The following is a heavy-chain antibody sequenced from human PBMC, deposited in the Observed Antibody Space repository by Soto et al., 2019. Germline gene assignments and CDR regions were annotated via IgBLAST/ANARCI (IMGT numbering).Heavy chain of an antibody. D-gene: IGHD4-4*01. CDR1: WFMFISFG. CDR3: ARSRDGYSFYFYYGMGG. CDR2: ILHDGSAE. J-gene: IGHJ6*01. Sequence: RLPCAAFWFMFISFGIHRISKAKGKGLEWMALILHDGSAEYYADSVKGRFTISRDNSKNTLYLQMNSLTAEDTAVYYCARSRDGYSFYFYYGMGGWGQGTTLTVYS. V-gene: IGHV3-30*03.